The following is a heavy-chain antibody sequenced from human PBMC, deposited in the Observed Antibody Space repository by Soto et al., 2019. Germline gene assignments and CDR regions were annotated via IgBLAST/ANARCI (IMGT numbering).Heavy chain of an antibody. CDR2: ISSSSRPI. J-gene: IGHJ5*02. V-gene: IGHV3-48*01. CDR1: GFTFSSYS. CDR3: ARGAYLNWFDP. Sequence: EVQLVESGGGLVQPGGSLRLSCAASGFTFSSYSMNWVRQAPGKGLEWVSDISSSSRPIYYADSVKGRLTTSRDNAKNSLYLQMHSLRAADTAVYYCARGAYLNWFDPWGQGTLVTVSS.